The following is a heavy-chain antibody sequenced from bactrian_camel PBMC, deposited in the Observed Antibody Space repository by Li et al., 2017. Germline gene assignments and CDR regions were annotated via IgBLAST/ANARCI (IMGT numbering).Heavy chain of an antibody. V-gene: IGHV3S55*01. Sequence: QLVESGGGSVQAGGSLRLSCAASGFTYCSYDMSWYRQAPGKEREFVSAIDSDGTLSYADSVKGRFTISQDNAKNSLYLQMNSLKPEGTAVYYCAADPCHRIPGIPVPTRGLYGYTYWGQGTQVTVS. CDR3: AADPCHRIPGIPVPTRGLYGYTY. J-gene: IGHJ4*01. CDR2: IDSDGTL. D-gene: IGHD3*01. CDR1: GFTYCSYD.